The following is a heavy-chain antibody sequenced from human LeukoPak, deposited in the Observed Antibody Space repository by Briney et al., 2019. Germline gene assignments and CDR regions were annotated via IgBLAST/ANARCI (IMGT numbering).Heavy chain of an antibody. CDR3: ARDNPGYSSGWYVAFDI. Sequence: ASVKVSCKASGYTFTGSYMHWVRQAPGQGLEWMGWINPNSGGTNYAQKFQGRVTMTRDTSISTAYMELSRLRSDDTAVYYCARDNPGYSSGWYVAFDIWGQGTMVTVSS. CDR1: GYTFTGSY. V-gene: IGHV1-2*02. D-gene: IGHD6-19*01. J-gene: IGHJ3*02. CDR2: INPNSGGT.